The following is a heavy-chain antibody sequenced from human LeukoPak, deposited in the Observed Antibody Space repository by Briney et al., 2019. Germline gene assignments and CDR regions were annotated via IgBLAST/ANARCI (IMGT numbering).Heavy chain of an antibody. D-gene: IGHD1-26*01. CDR2: LYYTGRT. CDR1: GGSISSASSY. V-gene: IGHV4-39*01. Sequence: PSETLPLTCTVSGGSISSASSYWGWIRQPPGKGLEWIGTLYYTGRTYNNPSLKSRITISVDTSNNQFSLKVASVTAADTAVYYCASTHAGRYYTTFDSWGQGTLVAVSS. J-gene: IGHJ4*02. CDR3: ASTHAGRYYTTFDS.